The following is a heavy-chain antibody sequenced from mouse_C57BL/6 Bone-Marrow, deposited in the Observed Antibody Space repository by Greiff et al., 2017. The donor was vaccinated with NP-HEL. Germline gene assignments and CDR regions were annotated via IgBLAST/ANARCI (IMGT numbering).Heavy chain of an antibody. Sequence: CTASGVDFSRYWMSWVRRAPGKGLEWIGEINPDSSTINYAPSLKDKFIISRDNAKNTLYLQMSKVRSEDTALYYCARPGNGNPWFAYWGQGTLVTVSA. J-gene: IGHJ3*01. V-gene: IGHV4-1*01. CDR3: ARPGNGNPWFAY. CDR2: INPDSSTI. CDR1: GVDFSRYW. D-gene: IGHD2-1*01.